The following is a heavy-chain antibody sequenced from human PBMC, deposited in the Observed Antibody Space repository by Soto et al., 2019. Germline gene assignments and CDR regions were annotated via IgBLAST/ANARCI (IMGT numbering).Heavy chain of an antibody. CDR1: GFNFKKFA. CDR2: ISCCGGSA. CDR3: AKADGQQWLIPHLDN. Sequence: EVQLLESGGGVVQPGGSLRLSCVASGFNFKKFAMAWVRQAAGEGLEWVSGISCCGGSASYADSVKGRFSIARDYSKNTVSPQLNSLRVEDTAQYYCAKADGQQWLIPHLDNWGQGILVTVS. D-gene: IGHD6-19*01. J-gene: IGHJ4*02. V-gene: IGHV3-23*01.